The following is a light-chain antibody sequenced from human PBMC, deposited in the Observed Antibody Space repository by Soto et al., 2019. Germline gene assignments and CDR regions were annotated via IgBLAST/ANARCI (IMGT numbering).Light chain of an antibody. CDR2: DAS. V-gene: IGKV1-5*01. CDR3: QQYNSYRT. CDR1: QSISSW. Sequence: DIQLTQSPSPLSASVGDRVTITCRASQSISSWLAWYQQKPGKAPKLLIYDASSFESGVPSRFSGSGSGTEFTLTISSLQPDDFATYYCQQYNSYRTFGQGTKVEIK. J-gene: IGKJ1*01.